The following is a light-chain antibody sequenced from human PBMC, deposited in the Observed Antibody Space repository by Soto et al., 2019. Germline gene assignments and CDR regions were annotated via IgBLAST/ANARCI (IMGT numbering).Light chain of an antibody. V-gene: IGKV3-20*01. CDR2: GAS. J-gene: IGKJ1*01. CDR3: QKYYISRT. CDR1: QSVSSRF. Sequence: EIVLTQSPGTLSLSPGERATLSCRASQSVSSRFLAWYQQKPGQAPRLVIHGASTRATGIPDRFSGSGSGTDFTLTISRLEPEDFAVYYCQKYYISRTFGQGTKVDIK.